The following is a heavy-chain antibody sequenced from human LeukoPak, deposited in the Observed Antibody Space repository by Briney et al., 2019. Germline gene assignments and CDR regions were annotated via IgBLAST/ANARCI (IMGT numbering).Heavy chain of an antibody. Sequence: GGSLRLSCAASGFTFSSYAMSWVRQAPGKGLEWVSAISGSGGSTYYADSVKGRFTISRDNSKNTLYLQMYSLRAEDTAVYYCAKDNWSYDSLNAFDIWGQGTMVTVSS. CDR2: ISGSGGST. D-gene: IGHD3-22*01. J-gene: IGHJ3*02. V-gene: IGHV3-23*01. CDR1: GFTFSSYA. CDR3: AKDNWSYDSLNAFDI.